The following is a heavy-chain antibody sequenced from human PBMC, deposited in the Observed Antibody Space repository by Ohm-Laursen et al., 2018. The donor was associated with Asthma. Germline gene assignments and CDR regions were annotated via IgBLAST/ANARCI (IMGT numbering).Heavy chain of an antibody. CDR2: ISSSGSSI. Sequence: SLRLSCTASGFSFSSYSMNWVRQAPGKGLEWVSFISSSGSSIYYADSVKGRFTISRDNAKNSLYLQMNSLRAEDTAVYYCARESSWADAFDIWGQGTMVTVSS. J-gene: IGHJ3*02. CDR3: ARESSWADAFDI. D-gene: IGHD6-13*01. CDR1: GFSFSSYS. V-gene: IGHV3-21*01.